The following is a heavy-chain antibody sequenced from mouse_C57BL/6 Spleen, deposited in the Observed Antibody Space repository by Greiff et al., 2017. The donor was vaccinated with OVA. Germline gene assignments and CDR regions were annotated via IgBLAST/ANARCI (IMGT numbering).Heavy chain of an antibody. CDR3: ARGGWDYAIDY. CDR1: GYAFSSYW. J-gene: IGHJ4*01. V-gene: IGHV1-80*01. Sequence: VQLQESGAELVKPGASVKISCKASGYAFSSYWMNWVKQRPGKGLEWIGQIYPGDGDTNYNGKFKGKATLTADKSSSTAYMQLSSLTSEDSAVYFCARGGWDYAIDYWGQGTSVTVSS. D-gene: IGHD1-1*02. CDR2: IYPGDGDT.